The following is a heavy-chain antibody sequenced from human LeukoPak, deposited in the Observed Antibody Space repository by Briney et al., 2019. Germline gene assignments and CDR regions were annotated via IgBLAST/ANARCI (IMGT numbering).Heavy chain of an antibody. CDR1: GGSISGYY. J-gene: IGHJ6*02. Sequence: PSETLSLTCTVFGGSISGYYWTWIRQPPGKRLEWIGQIHYSGKADYNPSLSSRVTISVDTSKNQMSLKLNSLTAADTAMYYCARFGLYYDMDVWGQGTTVTVS. CDR2: IHYSGKA. V-gene: IGHV4-59*01. CDR3: ARFGLYYDMDV. D-gene: IGHD3/OR15-3a*01.